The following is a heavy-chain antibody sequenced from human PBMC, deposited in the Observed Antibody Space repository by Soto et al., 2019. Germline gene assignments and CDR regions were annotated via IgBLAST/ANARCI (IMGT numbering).Heavy chain of an antibody. CDR3: VKDESINWYSGHFRH. CDR2: ISSSGSTI. CDR1: GFTFSSYE. D-gene: IGHD6-13*01. J-gene: IGHJ1*01. Sequence: GGSLRLSCAASGFTFSSYEMNWVRQAPGKGLEWVSYISSSGSTIYYADSVKGRFAISRDNAKNSLHLQMNSLSAEDTAFYYCVKDESINWYSGHFRHWGQGTLVTVSS. V-gene: IGHV3-48*03.